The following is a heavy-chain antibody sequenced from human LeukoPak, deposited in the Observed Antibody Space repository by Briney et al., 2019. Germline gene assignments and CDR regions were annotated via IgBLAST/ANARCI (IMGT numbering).Heavy chain of an antibody. J-gene: IGHJ4*02. V-gene: IGHV4-59*01. D-gene: IGHD5-24*01. CDR2: IYYSGST. CDR1: GGXIRSYY. Sequence: SETLSLTCIVSGGXIRSYYWSWIRQPPGKGLEWIGYIYYSGSTNYNPSLKSRVTISVDTSKNQFSLKLSSVTAADTAVYYCARGQLGDGYNFDYWGQGTLVTVSS. CDR3: ARGQLGDGYNFDY.